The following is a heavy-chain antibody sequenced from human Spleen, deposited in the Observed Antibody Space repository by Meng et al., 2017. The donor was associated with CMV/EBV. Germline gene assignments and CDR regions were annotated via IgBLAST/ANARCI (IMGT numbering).Heavy chain of an antibody. CDR2: IRFDGSDNK. CDR3: ARDFKYSYGYVDSFYYYGMDV. V-gene: IGHV3-30*02. J-gene: IGHJ6*02. CDR1: GFTFSDYG. D-gene: IGHD5-18*01. Sequence: GGSLRLSCAASGFTFSDYGMHWVRQAPGKGLEGVAFIRFDGSDNKLYADYVKGRFTISRDNAENSLYLQMNSLRAEDTALYYCARDFKYSYGYVDSFYYYGMDVWGQGTTVTVSS.